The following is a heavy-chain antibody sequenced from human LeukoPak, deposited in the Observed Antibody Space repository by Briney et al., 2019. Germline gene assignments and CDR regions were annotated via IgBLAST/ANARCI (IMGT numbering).Heavy chain of an antibody. Sequence: GGSLRLSCAASGFTFSSYAMSWVRQAPGKGLEWVSTISGSGGSTSYADSVKGRFTISRDNSKNTLYLQMNSLRAEDTAVYYCAKDDRIQTRRYSYNYWGQGTLVTVSS. CDR2: ISGSGGST. CDR3: AKDDRIQTRRYSYNY. D-gene: IGHD5-18*01. J-gene: IGHJ4*02. V-gene: IGHV3-23*01. CDR1: GFTFSSYA.